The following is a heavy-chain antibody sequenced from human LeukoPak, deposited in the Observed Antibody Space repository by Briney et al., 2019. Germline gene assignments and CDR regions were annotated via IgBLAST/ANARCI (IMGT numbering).Heavy chain of an antibody. J-gene: IGHJ4*02. CDR1: GYTFTSYY. V-gene: IGHV1-2*02. Sequence: ASVKVSCKASGYTFTSYYMHWVRQAPGQGLEWMGWINPNSGGTNYAQKFQGRVTMTRDTSISTAYMELSRLRSDDTAVYYCARQSSMAARPLRYWGQGTLVTVSS. CDR2: INPNSGGT. CDR3: ARQSSMAARPLRY. D-gene: IGHD6-6*01.